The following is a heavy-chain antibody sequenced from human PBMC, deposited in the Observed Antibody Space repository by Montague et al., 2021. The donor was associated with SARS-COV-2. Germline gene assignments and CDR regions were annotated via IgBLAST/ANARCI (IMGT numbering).Heavy chain of an antibody. CDR1: GGSFSDYY. V-gene: IGHV4-34*01. CDR3: ARGQVTVFGVLIMLPAAGPLDS. D-gene: IGHD3-3*01. CDR2: VDHRGSS. Sequence: SETLSLTCVVYGGSFSDYYWTWIRQAPGKGLEWIGEVDHRGSSSYNPSLQSRLTISVDRSKNQFSLRLTSVTAADTAVYYCARGQVTVFGVLIMLPAAGPLDSWGLGTKVTVSS. J-gene: IGHJ3*02.